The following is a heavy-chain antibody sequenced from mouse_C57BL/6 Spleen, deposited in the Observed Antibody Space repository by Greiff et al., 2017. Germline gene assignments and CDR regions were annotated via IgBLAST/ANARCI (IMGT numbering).Heavy chain of an antibody. D-gene: IGHD1-1*01. CDR1: GYSITSGYY. Sequence: ESGPGLVKPSQSLSLTCSVTGYSITSGYYWNWIRQFPGNKLEWMGYISYDGSNNYNPSLKNRISITRDTSKNQLFLKLNSVTTEDTATYYCASDYYGSSYVDYWGQGTTLTVSS. J-gene: IGHJ2*01. V-gene: IGHV3-6*01. CDR2: ISYDGSN. CDR3: ASDYYGSSYVDY.